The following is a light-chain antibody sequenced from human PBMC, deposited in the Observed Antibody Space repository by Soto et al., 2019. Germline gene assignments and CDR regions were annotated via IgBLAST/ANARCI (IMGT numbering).Light chain of an antibody. J-gene: IGKJ1*01. CDR3: QQYNNWPGT. Sequence: EIVMTQSPAPLSLSPGERATLSCRASQRITTVAWYQQKPGQAPRLLIYGLSIRAPGVPARFSVSGSGTEFTLTIGSLQSEDGALYYCQQYNNWPGTFGQGTKVDIK. CDR2: GLS. V-gene: IGKV3-15*01. CDR1: QRITT.